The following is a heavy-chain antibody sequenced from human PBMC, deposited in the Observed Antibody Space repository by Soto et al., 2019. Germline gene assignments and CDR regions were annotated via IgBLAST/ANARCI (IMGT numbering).Heavy chain of an antibody. CDR2: IYYSGTT. D-gene: IGHD2-15*01. CDR1: GGSIGTYF. CDR3: ARVNPPCSGGGCYYTYFWFDP. Sequence: SETLSLTCTVSGGSIGTYFWSWIRQPPGKGLEWIGSIYYSGTTDYNPSLKSRVSLSLDASKNQFSLSLNSVTAADTAVYYCARVNPPCSGGGCYYTYFWFDPWGQGTLVTVAS. V-gene: IGHV4-59*01. J-gene: IGHJ5*02.